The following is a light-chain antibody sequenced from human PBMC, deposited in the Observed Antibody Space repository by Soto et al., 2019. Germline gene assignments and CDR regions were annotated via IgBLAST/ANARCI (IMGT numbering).Light chain of an antibody. CDR2: DAS. V-gene: IGKV1-5*01. Sequence: DIQMTQTPSTLSASLGDRVTITCRASQSISSWLAWYQQKPGKAPKLLIYDASTLESGVPSRFSGSGSGTEFTLTISSLKNDDFATYYCQQYNTYSVTFGQGTRLEIK. CDR1: QSISSW. J-gene: IGKJ5*01. CDR3: QQYNTYSVT.